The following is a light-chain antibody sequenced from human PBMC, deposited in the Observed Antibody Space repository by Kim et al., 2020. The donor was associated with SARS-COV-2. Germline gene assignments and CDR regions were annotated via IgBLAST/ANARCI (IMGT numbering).Light chain of an antibody. CDR3: QQYYSYSPLT. Sequence: GDRVTITCRASQSINSWLAWYQQKPGKAPNLLIYDASSLESGVPSRFSGSGSGTEFTLTVSSLQPDDFATYYCQQYYSYSPLTFGGGTKV. CDR1: QSINSW. CDR2: DAS. V-gene: IGKV1-5*01. J-gene: IGKJ4*01.